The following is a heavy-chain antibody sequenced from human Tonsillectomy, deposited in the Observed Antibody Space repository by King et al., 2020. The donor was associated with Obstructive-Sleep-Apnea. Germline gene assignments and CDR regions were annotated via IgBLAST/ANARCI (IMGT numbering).Heavy chain of an antibody. Sequence: VQLQESGPGLVKPSQTLSLTCTVSGASISRSGYFWSWIPQHPVKGLELFGYISNTADAYYNPSLNSRLTISADTSKNHFSLNLTSLTAADTAVYYCARVPYDSSGYGYFDYWGQGSVVTVSP. V-gene: IGHV4-31*03. CDR1: GASISRSGYF. D-gene: IGHD3-22*01. CDR2: ISNTADA. J-gene: IGHJ4*02. CDR3: ARVPYDSSGYGYFDY.